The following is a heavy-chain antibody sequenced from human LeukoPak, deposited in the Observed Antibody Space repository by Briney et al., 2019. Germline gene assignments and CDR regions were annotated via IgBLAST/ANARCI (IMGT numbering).Heavy chain of an antibody. J-gene: IGHJ4*02. D-gene: IGHD3-10*01. CDR3: ARVRISMVRGGFDS. Sequence: ESLKISCTGSGYDFSTYWIGWLRQMPGKGREWMGIIYPGDSDTRYSPSFEGQVTISADKSSSTAYLQWSSLKASDTATYFCARVRISMVRGGFDSWGQGTRVIVSS. CDR2: IYPGDSDT. CDR1: GYDFSTYW. V-gene: IGHV5-51*01.